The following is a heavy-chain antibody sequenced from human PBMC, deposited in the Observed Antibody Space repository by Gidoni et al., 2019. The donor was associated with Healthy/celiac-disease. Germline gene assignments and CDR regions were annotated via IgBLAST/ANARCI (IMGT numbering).Heavy chain of an antibody. J-gene: IGHJ4*02. Sequence: DVQLVESGGGLVQPVRSLGLSCAASGFTFDDYAMSWVRQAPGKGRELVSGSSWNSGSIGYADSVKGRFTISRDNAKNSLYLQMNSLRAEDTALYYCAKATRNAAGFDYWGQGTLVTVSS. V-gene: IGHV3-9*01. CDR3: AKATRNAAGFDY. D-gene: IGHD4-17*01. CDR1: GFTFDDYA. CDR2: SSWNSGSI.